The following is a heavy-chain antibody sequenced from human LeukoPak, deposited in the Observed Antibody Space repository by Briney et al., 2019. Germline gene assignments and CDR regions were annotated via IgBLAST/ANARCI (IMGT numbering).Heavy chain of an antibody. J-gene: IGHJ4*02. CDR1: GFTFSSYA. CDR2: ISGSSGST. Sequence: PGGSLRLSCAASGFTFSSYAMNWVRQAPGKGLEWVSVISGSSGSTYYADSVKGRFTISRDNSKNTLYLQMSSLRAEDTAVYYCAKSLGLVTYYFDYWGQGTLVTVSS. CDR3: AKSLGLVTYYFDY. V-gene: IGHV3-23*01. D-gene: IGHD3-9*01.